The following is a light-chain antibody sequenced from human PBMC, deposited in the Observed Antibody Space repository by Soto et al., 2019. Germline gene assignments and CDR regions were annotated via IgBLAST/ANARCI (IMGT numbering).Light chain of an antibody. J-gene: IGLJ1*01. CDR1: SSDVGGYNY. CDR3: SSYTSSSTYV. CDR2: EVI. V-gene: IGLV2-14*01. Sequence: QSALTQPASVSGSPGQSIIISCTGTSSDVGGYNYVSWYQQHPGKAPKLMIYEVINRPSGVSNRFSGSKSGNTASLTISGLQAEDEADYYCSSYTSSSTYVFGTGTKLTVL.